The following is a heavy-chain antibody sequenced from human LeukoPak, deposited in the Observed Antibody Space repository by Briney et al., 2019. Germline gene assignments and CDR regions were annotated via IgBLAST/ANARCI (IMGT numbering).Heavy chain of an antibody. CDR1: GYTFTSYG. CDR3: ARGYYDSSGYYSYDAFDI. Sequence: DSVSVSCKASGYTFTSYGISWVRQAPGQGLEWMGWISAYNGNTNYAQKLQGRVTMTTDTSTSTAYMALRSLRSDDTAVFYCARGYYDSSGYYSYDAFDIWGQGTMVTVSS. V-gene: IGHV1-18*01. D-gene: IGHD3-22*01. CDR2: ISAYNGNT. J-gene: IGHJ3*02.